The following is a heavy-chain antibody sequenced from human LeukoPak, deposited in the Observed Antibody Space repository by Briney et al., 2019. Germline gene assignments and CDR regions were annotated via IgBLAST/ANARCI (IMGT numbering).Heavy chain of an antibody. CDR2: ISSSSSYI. D-gene: IGHD3-10*01. CDR3: ASFGSTVDY. J-gene: IGHJ4*02. CDR1: GFSFSSYT. Sequence: GGSLRLSCAASGFSFSSYTMYWVRQAPGKGLEWVSSISSSSSYIYYADSMKGRFTISRDNAKNSLYLQMNSLRAEDTAVYYCASFGSTVDYWGQGTLVTVSS. V-gene: IGHV3-21*01.